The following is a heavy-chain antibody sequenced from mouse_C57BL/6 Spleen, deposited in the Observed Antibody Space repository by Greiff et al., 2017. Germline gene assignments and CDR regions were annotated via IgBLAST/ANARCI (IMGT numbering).Heavy chain of an antibody. D-gene: IGHD2-3*01. CDR3: ARQGDGPQAWFAY. V-gene: IGHV5-6*01. Sequence: EVQGVESGGDLVKPGGSLKLSCAASGFTFSSYGMSWVRQTPDKRLEWVATISSGGSYTYYPDSVKGRFTISRDNAKNTLYLQMSSRKSEDTAMYYCARQGDGPQAWFAYWGQGTLVTVSA. CDR1: GFTFSSYG. J-gene: IGHJ3*01. CDR2: ISSGGSYT.